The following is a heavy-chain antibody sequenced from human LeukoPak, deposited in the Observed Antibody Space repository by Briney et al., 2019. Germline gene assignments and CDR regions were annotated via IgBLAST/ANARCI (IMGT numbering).Heavy chain of an antibody. CDR2: ISWNGAGT. J-gene: IGHJ3*02. CDR1: GFTFDDYG. CDR3: ARPYYDSSGYYYWGNAFDI. V-gene: IGHV3-20*04. D-gene: IGHD3-22*01. Sequence: PGGSLRLSCAASGFTFDDYGMSWVRQAPGKGLEWVSGISWNGAGTDYADSVKGRFTISRDNAKNSLYLQMNSLRAEDTAVYYCARPYYDSSGYYYWGNAFDIWGQGTMVTVSS.